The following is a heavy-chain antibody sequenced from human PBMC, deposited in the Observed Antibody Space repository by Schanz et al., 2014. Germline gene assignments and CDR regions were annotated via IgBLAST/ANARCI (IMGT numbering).Heavy chain of an antibody. CDR3: ARQYSGWSRFDP. Sequence: QVQLQESGPGLVKPSETLSLTCSVSGGSIRTYFWAWIRQPPGKGLEWIGFIYYSGSTNYNPSLKSRVTISVDMSKTHFALTLTSGTAADTGVYYCARQYSGWSRFDPWGQGIRVTVSS. CDR1: GGSIRTYF. V-gene: IGHV4-59*08. J-gene: IGHJ5*02. D-gene: IGHD6-19*01. CDR2: IYYSGST.